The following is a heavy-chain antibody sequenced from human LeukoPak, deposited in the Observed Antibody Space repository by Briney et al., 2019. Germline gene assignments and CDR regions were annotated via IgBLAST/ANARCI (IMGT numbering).Heavy chain of an antibody. Sequence: GASVKVSCKASGYTFTGYYMHWVRQAPGQGLEWMGWISAYNGNTNYAQKLQGRVTMTTDTSTSTAYMELRSLRSDDTAVYYCARDQRFVVVVAATLPFDYWGQGTLVTVSS. J-gene: IGHJ4*02. CDR2: ISAYNGNT. D-gene: IGHD2-15*01. V-gene: IGHV1-18*04. CDR3: ARDQRFVVVVAATLPFDY. CDR1: GYTFTGYY.